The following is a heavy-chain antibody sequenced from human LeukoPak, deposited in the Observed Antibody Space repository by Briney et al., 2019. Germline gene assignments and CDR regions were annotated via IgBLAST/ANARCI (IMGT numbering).Heavy chain of an antibody. CDR3: ARGGVEYSYGESHYFDY. Sequence: GGSLRLSCAASGFTVSSNYMSWVRQAPGKGLEWVSVIYSGGSTYYADSVKGRFTISRDNSKNTLYLQMNSLRAEDTAVYYCARGGVEYSYGESHYFDYWGQGTLVTVSS. J-gene: IGHJ4*02. V-gene: IGHV3-53*01. D-gene: IGHD5-18*01. CDR2: IYSGGST. CDR1: GFTVSSNY.